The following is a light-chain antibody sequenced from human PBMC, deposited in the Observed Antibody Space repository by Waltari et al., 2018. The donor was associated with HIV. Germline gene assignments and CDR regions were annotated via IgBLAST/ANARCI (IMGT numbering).Light chain of an antibody. CDR1: RTNSGINY. V-gene: IGLV1-47*01. CDR2: RNG. CDR3: ATWDDNLGGRV. J-gene: IGLJ3*02. Sequence: QSLLTPPPSASGTPGQRPTISCSGSRTNSGINYVYWYQHFPGTAPKLLMYRNGQRPSGVPARFSGSKSGTSASLAISGLRAEDEADYYCATWDDNLGGRVFGGGTKLTVL.